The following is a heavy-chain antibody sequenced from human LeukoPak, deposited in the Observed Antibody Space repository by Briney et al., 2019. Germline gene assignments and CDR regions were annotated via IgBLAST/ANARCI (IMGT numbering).Heavy chain of an antibody. Sequence: GGSLRLSCAASGFTFSSYAMSWVRQAPGKGLEWVSAISGSGGSTYYADSVKGRFTISRDNSKNTLYLQMNSLRAEDTAVYYCARDYLSAALHSYYFDYWGQGTLVTVSS. CDR1: GFTFSSYA. CDR3: ARDYLSAALHSYYFDY. V-gene: IGHV3-23*01. J-gene: IGHJ4*02. CDR2: ISGSGGST. D-gene: IGHD2-15*01.